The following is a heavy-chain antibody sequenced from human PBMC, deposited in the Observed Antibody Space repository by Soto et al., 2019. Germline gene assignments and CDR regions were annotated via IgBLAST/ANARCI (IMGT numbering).Heavy chain of an antibody. CDR1: GFTFSSYS. V-gene: IGHV3-21*01. CDR2: ISSSSSYI. D-gene: IGHD2-2*01. Sequence: GGSLRLSCAASGFTFSSYSMNWVRQAPGKGLEWVSSISSSSSYIYYADSVKGRFTISRDNAKNSLYLQMNSLRAEDTAVYYCARDGDQLLEFDPWGQGTLVTVSS. J-gene: IGHJ5*02. CDR3: ARDGDQLLEFDP.